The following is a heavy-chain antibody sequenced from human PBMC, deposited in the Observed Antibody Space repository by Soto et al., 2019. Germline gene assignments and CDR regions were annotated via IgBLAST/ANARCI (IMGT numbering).Heavy chain of an antibody. J-gene: IGHJ4*02. CDR3: ARVYSSGSDY. D-gene: IGHD6-19*01. CDR2: IYPGDSDP. Sequence: GEPLKISCKGSGYSFTTYWIGWVRQMPGKGLEWMGIIYPGDSDPKYSPSFQGQVTISADKSINAAYLQWSSLQASDSAMYYCARVYSSGSDYWGQGTLVTVS. CDR1: GYSFTTYW. V-gene: IGHV5-51*01.